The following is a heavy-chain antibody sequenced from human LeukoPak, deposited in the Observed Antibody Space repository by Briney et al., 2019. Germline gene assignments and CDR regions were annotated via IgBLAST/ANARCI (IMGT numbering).Heavy chain of an antibody. CDR2: IYTSGST. V-gene: IGHV4-4*07. Sequence: PSETLSLTCTVSGGSISSYYWSWIRQPAGKGLEWIGRIYTSGSTNCNPSLKSRVTMSVDTSKNQFSLKLSSVTAADTAVYYCARDGYDSSGYYLFDYWGQGTLVTVSS. J-gene: IGHJ4*02. CDR1: GGSISSYY. D-gene: IGHD3-22*01. CDR3: ARDGYDSSGYYLFDY.